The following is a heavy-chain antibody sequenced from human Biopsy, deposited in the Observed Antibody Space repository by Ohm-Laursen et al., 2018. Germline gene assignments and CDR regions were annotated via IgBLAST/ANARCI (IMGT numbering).Heavy chain of an antibody. CDR2: ISNSGTT. D-gene: IGHD3-3*01. J-gene: IGHJ4*02. CDR3: ARLSTLFGVADFTDD. Sequence: SETLSLTCTLSGASVKSHFLTWIRQRPGKGLQWIGSISNSGTTKSSPSLKSRVNISLHTSKNQLSLKLTSVTAADTAVYYCARLSTLFGVADFTDDWGQGTLATVSS. V-gene: IGHV4-59*08. CDR1: GASVKSHF.